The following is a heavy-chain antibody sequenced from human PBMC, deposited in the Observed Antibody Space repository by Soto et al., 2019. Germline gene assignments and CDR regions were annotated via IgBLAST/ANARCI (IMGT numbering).Heavy chain of an antibody. CDR1: GFTFSSYW. CDR2: INSDGSST. V-gene: IGHV3-74*01. Sequence: EVQLVESGGALVQPGGSLRLSCAASGFTFSSYWMHWVRQAPGKGLVWVSRINSDGSSTSYAASVKGQFTISRDNAKNTLYLQINSLRAEDTAVYYCARFGYYGSGRNDPWGQGTLVTVSS. D-gene: IGHD3-10*01. J-gene: IGHJ5*02. CDR3: ARFGYYGSGRNDP.